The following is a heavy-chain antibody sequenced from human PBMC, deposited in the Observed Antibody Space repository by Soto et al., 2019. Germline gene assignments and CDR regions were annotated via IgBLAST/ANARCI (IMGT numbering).Heavy chain of an antibody. CDR2: IVPMFGTS. CDR3: NRGSEYDFWSGYL. J-gene: IGHJ4*02. V-gene: IGHV1-69*06. D-gene: IGHD3-3*01. Sequence: QERLVQSGAEVRKHGSSVKVSCKVTGGTSTRYAINWVRQAPGPGLEWMGGIVPMFGTSKYAQKFQGRVTITADTSTNIAYMELRILRSEDTAVYYCNRGSEYDFWSGYLWGQGTLVSVSS. CDR1: GGTSTRYA.